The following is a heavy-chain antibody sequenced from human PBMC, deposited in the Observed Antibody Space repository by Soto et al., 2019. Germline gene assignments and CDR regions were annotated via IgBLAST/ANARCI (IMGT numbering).Heavy chain of an antibody. CDR3: ARPGGYKRGYGMDV. V-gene: IGHV4-39*01. Sequence: LSLTCTVSGGSISSSSYYWGWIRQPPGKGLEWIGSIYYSGSTYYKPSLKSRVTISVDTSKNQFSLKLSSVTAADTAVYYCARPGGYKRGYGMDVCGQGTTVTVYS. D-gene: IGHD6-25*01. CDR1: GGSISSSSYY. CDR2: IYYSGST. J-gene: IGHJ6*02.